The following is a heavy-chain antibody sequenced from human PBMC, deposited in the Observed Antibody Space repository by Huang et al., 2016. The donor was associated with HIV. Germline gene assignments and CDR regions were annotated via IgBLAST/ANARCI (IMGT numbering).Heavy chain of an antibody. V-gene: IGHV3-30*03. CDR2: VSRDETDK. J-gene: IGHJ6*03. CDR3: LPAGHVSHYYYMDV. Sequence: QGQLVESGGGVVQPGRSLRLSCAASGFSFTSYDMQWVRQAPGKGLAWVDFVSRDETDKYYADSVKGRFTISRDNSKNTLYLQMNSLRSEDTAVYFCLPAGHVSHYYYMDVWGKGTTVTVSS. CDR1: GFSFTSYD.